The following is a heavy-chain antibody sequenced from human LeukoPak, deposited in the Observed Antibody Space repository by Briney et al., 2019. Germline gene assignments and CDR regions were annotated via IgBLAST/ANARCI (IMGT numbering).Heavy chain of an antibody. CDR2: IYYSGNT. V-gene: IGHV4-39*01. D-gene: IGHD6-19*01. J-gene: IGHJ4*02. Sequence: KPSETLSPTCTVSGGSISSSSDYWGWIRQPPGKGLEWIGSIYYSGNTYYNPSLKSRVTISVDTSKKQFSLKLSSVTAADTAVYYCASTPSGSSAWYYFDKWGQGTLVTVSS. CDR3: ASTPSGSSAWYYFDK. CDR1: GGSISSSSDY.